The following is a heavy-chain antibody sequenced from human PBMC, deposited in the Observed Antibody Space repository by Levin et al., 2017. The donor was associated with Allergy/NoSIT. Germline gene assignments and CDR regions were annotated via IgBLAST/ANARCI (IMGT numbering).Heavy chain of an antibody. J-gene: IGHJ4*02. Sequence: GESLKISCSASGFTFSSYAMHWVRQAPGKGLEYVSTISRNGGSTYYTDSVKGRFTISRDNSKSTLYLQMSSLRAEDTAVYYCVKDDCSSTSCYYFDYWGQGTRVTVCS. V-gene: IGHV3-64D*06. CDR1: GFTFSSYA. CDR2: ISRNGGST. CDR3: VKDDCSSTSCYYFDY. D-gene: IGHD2-2*01.